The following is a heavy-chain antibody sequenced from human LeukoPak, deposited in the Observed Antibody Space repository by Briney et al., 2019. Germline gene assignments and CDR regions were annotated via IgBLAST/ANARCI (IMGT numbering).Heavy chain of an antibody. CDR1: GYTFINYA. V-gene: IGHV1-3*01. J-gene: IGHJ6*02. CDR2: INVGNGNT. Sequence: AASVKVSCKASGYTFINYAVHWVRRAPGQRLEWMGWINVGNGNTKYSQKFQGRVTITRDTSASTAYMELSSLRSEDTAVYYCARTSPGLYYYGMDVWGQGTTVTVSS. CDR3: ARTSPGLYYYGMDV.